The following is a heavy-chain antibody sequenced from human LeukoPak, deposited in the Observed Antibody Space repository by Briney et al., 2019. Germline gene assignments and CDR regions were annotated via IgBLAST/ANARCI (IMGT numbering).Heavy chain of an antibody. J-gene: IGHJ4*02. V-gene: IGHV1-8*02. CDR3: ARGRLLRYFDWLLSGEYYFDY. CDR1: GYTFTSYG. D-gene: IGHD3-9*01. Sequence: ASVKVSCKASGYTFTSYGITWVRQAPGQGLEWMGWMNPNSGNTGYAQKFQGRVTMTRNTSISTAYMELSSLRSEDTAVYYCARGRLLRYFDWLLSGEYYFDYWGQGTLVTVSS. CDR2: MNPNSGNT.